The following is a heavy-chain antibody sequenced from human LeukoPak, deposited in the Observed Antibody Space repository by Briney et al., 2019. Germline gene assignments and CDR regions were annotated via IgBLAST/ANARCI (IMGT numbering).Heavy chain of an antibody. Sequence: GGSLRLSCAASGFTFSSYAMSWVRQAPGKGLEWVSGISWNSGSIGYADSVKGRFTISRDNAKNSLYLQMNSLRAEDTALYYCAKDTAHSGSYHYFDYWGQGTLVTVSS. CDR2: ISWNSGSI. J-gene: IGHJ4*02. CDR3: AKDTAHSGSYHYFDY. D-gene: IGHD1-26*01. V-gene: IGHV3-9*01. CDR1: GFTFSSYA.